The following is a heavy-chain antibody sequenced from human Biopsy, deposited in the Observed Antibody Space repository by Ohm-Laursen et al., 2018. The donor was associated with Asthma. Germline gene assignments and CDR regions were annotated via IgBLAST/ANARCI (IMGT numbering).Heavy chain of an antibody. V-gene: IGHV3-30-3*01. J-gene: IGHJ4*02. D-gene: IGHD6-19*01. Sequence: SLRLSCAASRFTYEMHWVRQAPGKGLEWVAVISYDGSSIYYADSVKGRFTISRGNSKNTLSLQMNSLTAEDTAVYYCAREGMAGTHIEDWGQGTLVTVSS. CDR3: AREGMAGTHIED. CDR1: RFTYE. CDR2: ISYDGSSI.